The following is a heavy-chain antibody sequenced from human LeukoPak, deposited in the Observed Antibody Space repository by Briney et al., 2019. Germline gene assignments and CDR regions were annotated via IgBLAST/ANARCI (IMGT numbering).Heavy chain of an antibody. CDR1: GDTDANSRFF. CDR2: FSDRGSH. J-gene: IGHJ4*02. D-gene: IGHD6-19*01. Sequence: SETLSLPCTLSGDTDANSRFFWAWIRQPPGKGLEWFACFSDRGSHKYSPSFQSRVSIFTDTAKNQLSLNLESVTAADTAVYYCARDANYRDRSGYPSPFDFWGQGILVTVSS. CDR3: ARDANYRDRSGYPSPFDF. V-gene: IGHV4-39*02.